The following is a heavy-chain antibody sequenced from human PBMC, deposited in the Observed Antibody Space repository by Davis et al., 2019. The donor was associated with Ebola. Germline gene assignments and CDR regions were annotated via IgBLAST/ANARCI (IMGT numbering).Heavy chain of an antibody. J-gene: IGHJ6*02. D-gene: IGHD2-15*01. CDR3: ARETRYCSGDRCTHLYGMGV. CDR1: GGSISGYY. CDR2: INQNGLT. V-gene: IGHV4-34*01. Sequence: MPSETLSLTCEVYGGSISGYYWNLIRQTPGKGLEWLGDINQNGLTNYNSSLKSRITITVDPSKNQFSLRLTSVTAADTAVYHCARETRYCSGDRCTHLYGMGVWGQGTTVTVSS.